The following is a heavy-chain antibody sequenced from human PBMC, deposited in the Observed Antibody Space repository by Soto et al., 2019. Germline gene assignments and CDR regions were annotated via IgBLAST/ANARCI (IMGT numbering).Heavy chain of an antibody. J-gene: IGHJ6*02. CDR1: GGSISSRSYY. V-gene: IGHV4-39*01. CDR2: INHSGST. Sequence: SETLSLTCTVSGGSISSRSYYWGWIRQPPGKGLEWIGEINHSGSTNYNPSLKSRVTITEDTSKNQFSLMMSSVTAAGTAVYYCAGHNYYSSGEYHYYYGMDVWGQGTTVTVSS. D-gene: IGHD3-22*01. CDR3: AGHNYYSSGEYHYYYGMDV.